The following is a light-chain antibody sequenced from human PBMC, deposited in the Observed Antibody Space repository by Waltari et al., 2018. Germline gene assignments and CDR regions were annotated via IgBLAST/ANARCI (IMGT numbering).Light chain of an antibody. CDR1: QSVNSQ. CDR2: DAS. CDR3: QQHSKWPWS. Sequence: EIVLTQSPATLSLSPGERATLSCRASQSVNSQLAWYQHKPGQAPRLLIYDASIRVTGISARFSGSGSGTDFTLPISSLEPEDFAVYYCQQHSKWPWSFVQGTKVEIK. V-gene: IGKV3-11*01. J-gene: IGKJ1*01.